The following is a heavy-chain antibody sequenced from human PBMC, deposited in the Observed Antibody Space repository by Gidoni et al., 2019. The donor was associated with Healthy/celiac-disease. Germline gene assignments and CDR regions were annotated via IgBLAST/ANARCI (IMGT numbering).Heavy chain of an antibody. J-gene: IGHJ6*02. CDR3: ARGVGKQQLGMDV. D-gene: IGHD6-13*01. V-gene: IGHV3-30-3*01. Sequence: QVQLVEAGGGVGQPGRSLRPSCAASGFTFSIYAMHWVRQAPGKGLEWVAVISYDGSNKYYADSVKGRFTISRDNSKNTLYLQMNSLRAEDTAVYYCARGVGKQQLGMDVWGQGTTVTVSS. CDR2: ISYDGSNK. CDR1: GFTFSIYA.